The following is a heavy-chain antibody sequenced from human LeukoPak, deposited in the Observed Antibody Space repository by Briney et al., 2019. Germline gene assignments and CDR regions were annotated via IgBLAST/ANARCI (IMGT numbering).Heavy chain of an antibody. V-gene: IGHV3-7*03. CDR2: MKEDGTEI. CDR1: GFPFNRQT. D-gene: IGHD2-15*01. Sequence: GGSLRLSCAASGFPFNRQTMSWVRQAPGKGLEWVAKMKEDGTEIAYVDSVEGRFTISRDNAENSLYLEMKNLRAEDTAVYYCVKGGRQYLEFWGQGTLVTVSS. CDR3: VKGGRQYLEF. J-gene: IGHJ4*02.